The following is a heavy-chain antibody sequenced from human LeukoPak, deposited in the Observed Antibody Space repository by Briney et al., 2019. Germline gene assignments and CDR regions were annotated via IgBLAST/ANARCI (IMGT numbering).Heavy chain of an antibody. D-gene: IGHD3-10*01. CDR2: ISGLNGNT. CDR1: GYTFASYG. V-gene: IGHV1-18*01. CDR3: ARAREDYYGSGSYYMTPDY. Sequence: ASVKVSCKASGYTFASYGISWVRQAPGQGLEWMGWISGLNGNTNYAQKFQGRVTVTTDTMTTDTSTSTAYMELRSLTSDDTAVYYCARAREDYYGSGSYYMTPDYWGQGTLVTVSS. J-gene: IGHJ4*02.